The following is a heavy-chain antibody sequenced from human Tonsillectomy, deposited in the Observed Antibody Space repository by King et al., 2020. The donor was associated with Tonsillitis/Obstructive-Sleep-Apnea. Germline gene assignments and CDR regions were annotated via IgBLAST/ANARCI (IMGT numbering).Heavy chain of an antibody. CDR1: GFTFSDYY. J-gene: IGHJ4*02. Sequence: VQLVESGGGLVKPGGSLRLSCAASGFTFSDYYMSWIRQAPGKGLEWVSYISSSSSYTNYADSVKGRFTLSRDNAKNSLYLQINSLRAEDTAVYYCARVSAIQYYFDYWGQGTLVTVSS. D-gene: IGHD2-2*01. V-gene: IGHV3-11*05. CDR2: ISSSSSYT. CDR3: ARVSAIQYYFDY.